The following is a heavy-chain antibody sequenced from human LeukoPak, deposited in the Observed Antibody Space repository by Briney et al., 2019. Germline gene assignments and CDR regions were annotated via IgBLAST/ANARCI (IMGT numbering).Heavy chain of an antibody. CDR1: GFTFSSYW. D-gene: IGHD1-1*01. V-gene: IGHV3-7*01. Sequence: PGGSLRLSCAASGFTFSSYWMSWVRQAPGKGLEWVANIKQDGSEKYYVDSVKGRFTISRDNAKNSLYLQMNSLRAEDTAVYYCARDLRYGLGAFDIWGQGTMVTVSS. J-gene: IGHJ3*02. CDR3: ARDLRYGLGAFDI. CDR2: IKQDGSEK.